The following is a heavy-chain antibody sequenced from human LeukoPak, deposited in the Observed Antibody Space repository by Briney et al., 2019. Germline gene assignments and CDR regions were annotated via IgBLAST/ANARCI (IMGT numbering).Heavy chain of an antibody. Sequence: PGRSLRLSCAASGFIFSSFGMHWVRQAPGKGLEWVAVVSFDGNNMYYGDSVKGRFTISRDNSKNTLYLQMNSLRAEDTAVYYCARERTSGWDAFDTWGQGTLVTVSS. D-gene: IGHD6-19*01. J-gene: IGHJ5*02. V-gene: IGHV3-30*03. CDR2: VSFDGNNM. CDR1: GFIFSSFG. CDR3: ARERTSGWDAFDT.